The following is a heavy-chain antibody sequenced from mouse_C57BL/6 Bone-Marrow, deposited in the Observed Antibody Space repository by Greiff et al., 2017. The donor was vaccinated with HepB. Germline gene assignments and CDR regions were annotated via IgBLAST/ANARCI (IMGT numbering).Heavy chain of an antibody. CDR3: ARNTWGDYFDY. D-gene: IGHD5-1-1*01. CDR2: FHPYNDDT. V-gene: IGHV1-47*01. Sequence: VQLQQSGAELVKPGASVKISCKASGYTFTTYSIEGVKQNHGKSLEWIGNFHPYNDDTKYNEKFKGKATLTVEKSSSTVYLELSRLTSDDSAVYYCARNTWGDYFDYWGQGTTLTVSS. CDR1: GYTFTTYS. J-gene: IGHJ2*01.